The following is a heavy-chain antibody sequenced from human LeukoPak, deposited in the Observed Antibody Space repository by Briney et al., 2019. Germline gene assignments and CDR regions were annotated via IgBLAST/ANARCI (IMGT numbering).Heavy chain of an antibody. CDR2: ISNTGGNT. Sequence: PGGSLRLSCAASGFTFITYAMTWVRQAPGKGLEWVSAISNTGGNTYYADSVRGRFTISRDNSKNTLYLQMNSLRAEDTAVYYCARDVKSRYCSSASCSTDYYYYMDVWGKGTTVTVSS. V-gene: IGHV3-23*01. CDR3: ARDVKSRYCSSASCSTDYYYYMDV. J-gene: IGHJ6*03. D-gene: IGHD2-2*01. CDR1: GFTFITYA.